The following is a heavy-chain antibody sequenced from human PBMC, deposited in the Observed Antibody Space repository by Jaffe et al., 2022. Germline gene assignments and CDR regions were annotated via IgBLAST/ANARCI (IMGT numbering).Heavy chain of an antibody. V-gene: IGHV3-49*04. CDR2: IRSKAYGGTT. CDR3: TRGAVLWFGGPMGAFDI. J-gene: IGHJ3*02. D-gene: IGHD3-10*01. CDR1: GFTFGDYA. Sequence: EVQLVESGGGLVQPGRSLRLSCTASGFTFGDYAMSWVRQAPGKGLEWVGFIRSKAYGGTTEYAASVKGRFTISRDDSKSIAYLQMNSLKTEDTAVYYCTRGAVLWFGGPMGAFDIWGQGTMVTVSS.